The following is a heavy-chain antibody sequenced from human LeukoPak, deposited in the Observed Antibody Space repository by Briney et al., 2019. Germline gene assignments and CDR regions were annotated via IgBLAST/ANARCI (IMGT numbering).Heavy chain of an antibody. CDR1: GFTFSSYG. J-gene: IGHJ4*02. V-gene: IGHV3-33*01. CDR2: IWYDGSNK. D-gene: IGHD1-26*01. Sequence: PGRSLRLSCAASGFTFSSYGMHWVRQAPGKGLEWVAVIWYDGSNKYYADSVKGRFTISRDNSKNTLYLQMNSLRAEDTAVYYCARDQGYSGSYFGEYYFDYWGQGTLVTVSS. CDR3: ARDQGYSGSYFGEYYFDY.